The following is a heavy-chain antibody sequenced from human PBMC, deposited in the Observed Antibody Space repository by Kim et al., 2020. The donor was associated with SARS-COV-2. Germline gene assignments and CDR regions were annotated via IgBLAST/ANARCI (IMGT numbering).Heavy chain of an antibody. Sequence: GGSLRLSCAASGFTFDDYAMHWVRQAPGKGLEWVSGISWNSGSIGYADSVKGRFTISRDNAKNSLYLQMNSLRAEDTALYYCAKDSRFAMLASTGYSSSWYVDFDYWGQGTLVTVSS. CDR2: ISWNSGSI. D-gene: IGHD6-13*01. CDR1: GFTFDDYA. V-gene: IGHV3-9*01. J-gene: IGHJ4*02. CDR3: AKDSRFAMLASTGYSSSWYVDFDY.